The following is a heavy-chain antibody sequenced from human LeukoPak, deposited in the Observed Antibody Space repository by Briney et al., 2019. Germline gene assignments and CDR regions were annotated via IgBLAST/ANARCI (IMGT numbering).Heavy chain of an antibody. CDR1: GFNFDDYV. D-gene: IGHD3-10*01. J-gene: IGHJ6*03. Sequence: GGSLRLSCAASGFNFDDYVMSWVRQAPGKGLEWVSGINWNGGSRGYADSVKGRFTISRDNAKNSLYLQMNSLRAEDTAVYYCARDLITMVRGGDSTGTFLYMDVWGKGTTVTISS. CDR2: INWNGGSR. V-gene: IGHV3-20*04. CDR3: ARDLITMVRGGDSTGTFLYMDV.